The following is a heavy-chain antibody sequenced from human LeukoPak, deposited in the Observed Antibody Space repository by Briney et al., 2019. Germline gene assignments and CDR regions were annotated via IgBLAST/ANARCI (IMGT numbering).Heavy chain of an antibody. D-gene: IGHD3-22*01. J-gene: IGHJ4*02. CDR3: ARSYYYDYRQIDY. CDR2: IYYSGST. CDR1: GESISTSSYY. Sequence: SETLSLTCTVSGESISTSSYYWGWIRQPPGKGLEWLGSIYYSGSTYYNPSLKSRVTISVDTSKNQFSLNLYSVTAADTAVFYCARSYYYDYRQIDYWGQGTLVTVSS. V-gene: IGHV4-39*01.